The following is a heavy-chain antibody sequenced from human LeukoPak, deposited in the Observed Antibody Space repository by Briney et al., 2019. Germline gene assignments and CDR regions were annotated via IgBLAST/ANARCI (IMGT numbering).Heavy chain of an antibody. CDR1: GFSFSIYS. V-gene: IGHV3-21*04. CDR3: SKKGQNGDYGKPD. J-gene: IGHJ4*02. D-gene: IGHD4-17*01. CDR2: FSSTDSYK. Sequence: GGSLRLSCAASGFSFSIYSMNWVRQAPGKGLEWVSCFSSTDSYKYYADSVKGRFTISRDNSKNTLYLQMNSLRADDTAVYYCSKKGQNGDYGKPDWGQGTLVTVSS.